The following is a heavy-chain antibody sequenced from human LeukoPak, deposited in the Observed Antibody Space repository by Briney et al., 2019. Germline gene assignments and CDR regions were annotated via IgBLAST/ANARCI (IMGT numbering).Heavy chain of an antibody. CDR2: MNPNSGNT. CDR1: GYTFTSYD. J-gene: IGHJ4*02. V-gene: IGHV1-8*01. CDR3: ARGRRGTRVTTFRLGQVFDY. Sequence: ASVKVSCKASGYTFTSYDINWVRQATGQGLEWMGWMNPNSGNTGYAQKFQGRATMTRNTSISTAYMELSSLRSEDTAVYYCARGRRGTRVTTFRLGQVFDYWGQGTLVTVSS. D-gene: IGHD4-17*01.